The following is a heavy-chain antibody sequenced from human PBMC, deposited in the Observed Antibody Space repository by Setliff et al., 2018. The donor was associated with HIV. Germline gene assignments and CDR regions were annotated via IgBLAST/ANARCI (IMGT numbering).Heavy chain of an antibody. Sequence: PGGSLRLSCSTSGFNFRDSWMAWVRQAPGKGPEWVSVIYSAGSTYYADSVKGRFTISRDSSKNTLYLQMDSLRAEDTALYYCAKLTRYDSTWYDAEYCQQWGQGTLVTVSS. V-gene: IGHV3-53*01. CDR3: AKLTRYDSTWYDAEYCQQ. CDR2: IYSAGST. D-gene: IGHD6-13*01. J-gene: IGHJ1*01. CDR1: GFNFRDSW.